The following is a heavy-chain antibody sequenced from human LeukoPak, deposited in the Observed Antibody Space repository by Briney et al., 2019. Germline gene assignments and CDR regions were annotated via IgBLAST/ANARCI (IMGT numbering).Heavy chain of an antibody. CDR2: MNANSGDT. J-gene: IGHJ4*02. CDR1: GYTFTSYD. D-gene: IGHD3-16*01. CDR3: TRSGFGGGVHFDY. Sequence: ASVKVSCKASGYTFTSYDINWVRQAAGQGLEWMGWMNANSGDTGYVEKFQGRVTITRDTSITTAYMELSSLRSEDTAVYYCTRSGFGGGVHFDYWGQGTPVTVS. V-gene: IGHV1-8*01.